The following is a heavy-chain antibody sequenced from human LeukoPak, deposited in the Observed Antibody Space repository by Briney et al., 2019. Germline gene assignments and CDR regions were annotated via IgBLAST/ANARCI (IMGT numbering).Heavy chain of an antibody. CDR1: RFTFSDYG. D-gene: IGHD4-23*01. CDR2: ISYDGSNK. CDR3: AKELDYGGNSPFHY. V-gene: IGHV3-30*18. Sequence: GGSLRLSCTASRFTFSDYGMLWVRQAPGKGLEGVAFISYDGSNKYYADSVKGRFTISRDNSKNTLYLQMNSLRAEDTAVYYCAKELDYGGNSPFHYWGQGTLVTVSS. J-gene: IGHJ4*02.